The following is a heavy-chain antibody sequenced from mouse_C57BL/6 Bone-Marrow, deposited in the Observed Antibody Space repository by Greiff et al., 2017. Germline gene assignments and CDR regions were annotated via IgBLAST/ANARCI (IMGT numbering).Heavy chain of an antibody. V-gene: IGHV6-6*01. Sequence: EVQLVESGGGLVQPGGSMKLSCAASGFTFSDAWMDWVRQSPEKGLEWVAEIRNKANNHATYYAESVKGRFTISRDDSKSSVYLQMNSLRAEDTGIYYCTRRLRFTYFDVWGTGTTVTVAS. J-gene: IGHJ1*03. CDR1: GFTFSDAW. CDR3: TRRLRFTYFDV. CDR2: IRNKANNHAT. D-gene: IGHD2-4*01.